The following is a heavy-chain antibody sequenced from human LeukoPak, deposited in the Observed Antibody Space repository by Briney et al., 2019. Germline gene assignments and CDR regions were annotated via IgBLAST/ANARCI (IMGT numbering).Heavy chain of an antibody. V-gene: IGHV4-39*07. CDR1: GGSISSSSYY. J-gene: IGHJ4*02. Sequence: SETLSLTCTVSGGSISSSSYYWGWIRQPPGKGLEWIGSIYYSGSTNYNPSLKSRVTISVDTSKNQFSLKLSSVTAADTAVYYCARTGGRNRGYFDYWGQGTLVTVSS. CDR3: ARTGGRNRGYFDY. D-gene: IGHD3-16*01. CDR2: IYYSGST.